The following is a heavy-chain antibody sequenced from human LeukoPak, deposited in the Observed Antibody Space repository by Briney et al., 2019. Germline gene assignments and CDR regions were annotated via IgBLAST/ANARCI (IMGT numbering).Heavy chain of an antibody. Sequence: GGSLRLSCAASGFTFTSYGMHWVRQAAGKGLEWVAFIRHDGSNEYYADSVKGRFTVSRDNSKNTLFLQMNSLRVEEMAVYYCAKEVHPYDSGTYYFDYWGRGTLVTVSS. CDR2: IRHDGSNE. CDR1: GFTFTSYG. CDR3: AKEVHPYDSGTYYFDY. J-gene: IGHJ4*02. V-gene: IGHV3-30*02. D-gene: IGHD3-10*01.